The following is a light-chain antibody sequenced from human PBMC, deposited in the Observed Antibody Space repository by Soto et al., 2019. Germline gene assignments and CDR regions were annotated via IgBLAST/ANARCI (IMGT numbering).Light chain of an antibody. CDR1: QSVGGN. CDR3: QQYQSWPIT. Sequence: SPATLSVSPGERPTLSCRASQSVGGNLAWYQQKPGQAPRLLIYGASTRATGIPARFSGSGSGTEFTLTISSLQSEDFAVYYCQQYQSWPITFGQGTRLEIK. J-gene: IGKJ5*01. V-gene: IGKV3-15*01. CDR2: GAS.